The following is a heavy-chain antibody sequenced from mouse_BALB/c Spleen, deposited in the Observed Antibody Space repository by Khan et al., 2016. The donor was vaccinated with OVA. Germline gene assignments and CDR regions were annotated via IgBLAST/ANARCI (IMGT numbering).Heavy chain of an antibody. D-gene: IGHD1-1*01. CDR2: IYPGSGTT. J-gene: IGHJ2*01. Sequence: VQLQESGPELVKPGASVKMSCKASGYTFTDYIISWVKQRTGQGLEWIGEIYPGSGTTHYTEKFKGKATLTADKSSNTAYMQLNSLTSEDSAIYFCARVETTVADYWGQGTTLTVSA. CDR1: GYTFTDYI. V-gene: IGHV1-77*01. CDR3: ARVETTVADY.